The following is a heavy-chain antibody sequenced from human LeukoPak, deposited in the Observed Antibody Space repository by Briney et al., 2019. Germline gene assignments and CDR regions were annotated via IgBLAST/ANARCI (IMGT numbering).Heavy chain of an antibody. CDR3: ARGPYSSSWSGPFDY. Sequence: ASVKVSCKASGYTFTTYAMHWVRQAPGQRLEWMGWINAGNGNTKFSQKFQGRVTITRDTSASTAYKELSSLRSEDTAVYYCARGPYSSSWSGPFDYWGQGTLVTVSS. D-gene: IGHD6-13*01. CDR1: GYTFTTYA. CDR2: INAGNGNT. V-gene: IGHV1-3*01. J-gene: IGHJ4*02.